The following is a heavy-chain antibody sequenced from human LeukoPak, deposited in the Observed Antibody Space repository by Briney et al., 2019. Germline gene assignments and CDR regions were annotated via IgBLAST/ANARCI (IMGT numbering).Heavy chain of an antibody. CDR1: GGSISSGSYY. CDR2: IYTSGST. CDR3: ARGESSGWYLFDY. D-gene: IGHD6-19*01. J-gene: IGHJ4*02. Sequence: PSLTLSLTCTVSGGSISSGSYYWSWIRQPAGKGLEWIGRIYTSGSTNYNPSLKSRVTLSVDKSKNQFSLKLSSVTAADTAVYYCARGESSGWYLFDYWGQGTLVTVSS. V-gene: IGHV4-61*02.